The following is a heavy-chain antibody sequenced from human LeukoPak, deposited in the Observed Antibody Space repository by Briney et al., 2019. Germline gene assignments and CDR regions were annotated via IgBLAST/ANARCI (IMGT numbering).Heavy chain of an antibody. J-gene: IGHJ5*02. CDR3: ARDPGPGVNYNWFDP. Sequence: PGGSLRLSCAASGFTVSSYSMNWVRQAPGKGLEWVSSISSSSSYIYYADSVKGRFTISRDNAKNSLYLQMNSLRAEDTAVYYCARDPGPGVNYNWFDPWGQGTLVTVSS. CDR1: GFTVSSYS. V-gene: IGHV3-21*01. D-gene: IGHD1-14*01. CDR2: ISSSSSYI.